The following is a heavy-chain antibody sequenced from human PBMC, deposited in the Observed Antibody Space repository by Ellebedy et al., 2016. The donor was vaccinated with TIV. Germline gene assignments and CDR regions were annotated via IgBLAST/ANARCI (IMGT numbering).Heavy chain of an antibody. CDR1: GGSISNSDSY. Sequence: MPSETLSLTCTVSGGSISNSDSYWDWIRQPPGKGLEWIGSIYYRGSTYYNPSLKSRVTISVDTSKNQFSLNLSSVTAADTAVYYCARDPALPRGRFDPWGQGTLVTVSS. CDR2: IYYRGST. CDR3: ARDPALPRGRFDP. V-gene: IGHV4-39*07. J-gene: IGHJ5*02.